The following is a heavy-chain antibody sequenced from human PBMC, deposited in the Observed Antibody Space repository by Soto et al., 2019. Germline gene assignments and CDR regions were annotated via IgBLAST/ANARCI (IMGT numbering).Heavy chain of an antibody. CDR3: ARAGTVYSYGRTYYYGMDV. V-gene: IGHV1-69*13. D-gene: IGHD5-18*01. CDR1: GGTFSSYA. Sequence: SVKVSCKASGGTFSSYAISWVRQAPGQGLEWMGGIIPIFGTANYAQKFQGRVTITADESTSTAYMELSSLRSEDTAVYYCARAGTVYSYGRTYYYGMDVWGQGTTVTVSS. J-gene: IGHJ6*02. CDR2: IIPIFGTA.